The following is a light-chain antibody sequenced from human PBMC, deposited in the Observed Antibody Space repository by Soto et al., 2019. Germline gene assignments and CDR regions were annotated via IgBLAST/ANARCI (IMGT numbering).Light chain of an antibody. Sequence: AVQLTQSPSSLSASVGDRVTITCRASQGIRTDLGWYQQSPGKAPKVLIVGASTLQSGVPSRFSGSGYGTDFTLTISSLQPEDSATYYCLQDFSYPRTFGQGTKVEIK. CDR3: LQDFSYPRT. CDR2: GAS. V-gene: IGKV1-6*01. J-gene: IGKJ1*01. CDR1: QGIRTD.